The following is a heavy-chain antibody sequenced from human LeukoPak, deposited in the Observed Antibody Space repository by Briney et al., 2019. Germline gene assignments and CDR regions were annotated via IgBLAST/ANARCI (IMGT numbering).Heavy chain of an antibody. CDR1: GASVSSRGLY. CDR2: IHTSGIT. D-gene: IGHD1/OR15-1a*01. V-gene: IGHV4-39*07. Sequence: KPSETLSLTCTVSGASVSSRGLYWGWIRQPPGKGLEWVGRIHTSGITNYNPSLKSRVIMSVDTSKSQFSLKLSSVTAADTAVYYCARDHYLNKKGPFDIWGQGTRVTVSS. J-gene: IGHJ3*02. CDR3: ARDHYLNKKGPFDI.